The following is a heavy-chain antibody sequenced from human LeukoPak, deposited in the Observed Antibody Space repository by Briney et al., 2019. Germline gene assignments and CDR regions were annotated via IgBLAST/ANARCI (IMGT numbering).Heavy chain of an antibody. Sequence: GGSLRLSCAASGFTFSSYWMHWVRQASGKGLVWGSRINSDGSSTSYADSVKGRFTISKDNAKNSLYLQMNSLRAEDTAVYYCARANSSGGYYFDSWGRGTLVTVSS. J-gene: IGHJ4*02. CDR3: ARANSSGGYYFDS. V-gene: IGHV3-74*01. CDR2: INSDGSST. CDR1: GFTFSSYW. D-gene: IGHD1-26*01.